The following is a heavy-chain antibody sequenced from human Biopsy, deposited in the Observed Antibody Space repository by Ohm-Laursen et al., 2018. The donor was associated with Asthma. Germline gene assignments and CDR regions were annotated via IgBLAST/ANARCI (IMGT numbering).Heavy chain of an antibody. V-gene: IGHV3-7*01. CDR1: GFTFDDYG. J-gene: IGHJ1*01. CDR3: ARTFHFWSPYHAEHYQL. CDR2: IKHDGTEK. D-gene: IGHD3-3*02. Sequence: SLRLSCAASGFTFDDYGMSWVRQVPGKGLEWVANIKHDGTEKNHVDSLKGRFTISRDNAKNSLYLQMNSLRAEDTAVYYCARTFHFWSPYHAEHYQLWGQGTLVTVPS.